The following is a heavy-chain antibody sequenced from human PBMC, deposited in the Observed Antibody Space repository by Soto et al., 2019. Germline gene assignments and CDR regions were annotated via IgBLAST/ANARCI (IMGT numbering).Heavy chain of an antibody. V-gene: IGHV4-4*07. CDR3: ARADPRGYSSSWIIDY. Sequence: QVQLQESGPGLVKPSETLSLTCTVSGGSISSYYWSWIRQPAGKGLEWIGRIYPSGSTNYNPSLKSRVTMSVDTSKNQFSLKLSSVTAADTAVYYCARADPRGYSSSWIIDYWGQGTLVTVSS. J-gene: IGHJ4*02. CDR1: GGSISSYY. CDR2: IYPSGST. D-gene: IGHD6-13*01.